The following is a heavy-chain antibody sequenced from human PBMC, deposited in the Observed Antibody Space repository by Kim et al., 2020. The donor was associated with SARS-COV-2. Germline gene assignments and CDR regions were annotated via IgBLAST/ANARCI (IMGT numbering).Heavy chain of an antibody. CDR2: ISAYNGNT. J-gene: IGHJ6*02. CDR1: GYTFTSYG. CDR3: ARDIRAMVRGVYYYYYGMDV. Sequence: ASVKVSCKASGYTFTSYGISWVRQAPGQGLEWMGWISAYNGNTNYAQKLQGRVTMTTDTSTSTAYMELRSLRSDDTAVYYCARDIRAMVRGVYYYYYGMDVWGQGTTVTVSS. D-gene: IGHD3-10*01. V-gene: IGHV1-18*01.